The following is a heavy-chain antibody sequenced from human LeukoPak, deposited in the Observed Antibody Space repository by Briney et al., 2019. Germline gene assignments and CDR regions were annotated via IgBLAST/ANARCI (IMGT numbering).Heavy chain of an antibody. CDR3: ATTGQYYYGSGPGMDV. V-gene: IGHV1-69*04. CDR2: IIPILGIA. J-gene: IGHJ6*02. D-gene: IGHD3-10*01. CDR1: GGTFSSYA. Sequence: ASVTVSCKASGGTFSSYATSWVRQAPGQGLEWMGRIIPILGIANYAQKFQGRVTITADKSTSTAYMELSSLRSEDTAVYYCATTGQYYYGSGPGMDVWGQGTTVTVSS.